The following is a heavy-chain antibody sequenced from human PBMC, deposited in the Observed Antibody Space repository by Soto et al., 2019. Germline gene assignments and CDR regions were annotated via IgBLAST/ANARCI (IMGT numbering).Heavy chain of an antibody. Sequence: AASVKVSCKASGYTFTNYRISWVRQAPGQGLEWMGYNRNYVQKFQGRVTMTTDTATSIAYMELRSLRSDDTAVYYCARDRLPLGELSPGEYWGQGTVVTVSS. CDR1: GYTFTNYR. CDR3: ARDRLPLGELSPGEY. J-gene: IGHJ4*02. V-gene: IGHV1-18*01. CDR2: NR. D-gene: IGHD3-16*02.